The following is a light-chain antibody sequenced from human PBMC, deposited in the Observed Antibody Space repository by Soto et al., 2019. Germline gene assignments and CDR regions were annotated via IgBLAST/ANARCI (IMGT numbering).Light chain of an antibody. CDR3: QQANSFPIT. Sequence: DLQMTQSPSSVSSSVGDRVTITFLASQGITNRLAWYQQKPGKAPKLLIYEASSLQSGVPSRISGSGSGTDFTLTISSLQPEDFATYYCQQANSFPITFGQGTRLEIK. V-gene: IGKV1D-12*01. CDR2: EAS. CDR1: QGITNR. J-gene: IGKJ5*01.